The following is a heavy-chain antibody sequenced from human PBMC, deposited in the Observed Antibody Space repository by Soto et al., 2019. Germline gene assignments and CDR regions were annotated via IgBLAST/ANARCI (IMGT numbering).Heavy chain of an antibody. CDR3: ASNPLRYFDWSLSI. J-gene: IGHJ4*02. CDR1: GFTFSSYA. CDR2: ISYDGSNK. D-gene: IGHD3-9*01. V-gene: IGHV3-30-3*01. Sequence: GGSLRLSCAASGFTFSSYAMHWVRQAPGKGLEWVAVISYDGSNKYYADSVKGRFTISRDNSKNTLYLQMNSLRAEDTAVYYCASNPLRYFDWSLSIWGQGTLVTVSS.